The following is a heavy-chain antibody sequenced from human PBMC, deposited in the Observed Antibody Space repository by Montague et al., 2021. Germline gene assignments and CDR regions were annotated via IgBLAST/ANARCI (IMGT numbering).Heavy chain of an antibody. J-gene: IGHJ3*02. D-gene: IGHD6-13*01. V-gene: IGHV3-74*01. Sequence: SLRHSCAASGFSFSSYWMHWVRQAPGKGLLWVSRITLDGSSTTFADSVKGRFTTSRDNAKATLYLQMNSLRVEDTAVYYCARNLASAAPGAFDIWGQGTMVTVSS. CDR1: GFSFSSYW. CDR2: ITLDGSST. CDR3: ARNLASAAPGAFDI.